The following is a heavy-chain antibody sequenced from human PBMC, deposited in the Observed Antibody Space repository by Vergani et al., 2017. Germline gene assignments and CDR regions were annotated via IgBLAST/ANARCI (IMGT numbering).Heavy chain of an antibody. Sequence: VQLVESGGGLVQPGGSLRLSCTASGFTFSDFWMTWVRQVPGKGLEWVANIMPDGSATMYADSLRGRFSISKDISKNTLYLQMNSLRGDDTAVYYCARETRDTPSSLDYWGQGTLVTVSS. CDR3: ARETRDTPSSLDY. CDR1: GFTFSDFW. D-gene: IGHD5-24*01. J-gene: IGHJ4*02. CDR2: IMPDGSAT. V-gene: IGHV3-7*01.